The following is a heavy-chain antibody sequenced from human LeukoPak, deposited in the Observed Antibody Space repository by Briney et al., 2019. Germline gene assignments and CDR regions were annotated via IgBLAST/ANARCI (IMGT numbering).Heavy chain of an antibody. V-gene: IGHV3-30*02. CDR3: AKDLGYSGYDPLGL. CDR1: RFTFSSYG. CDR2: IRYDGSNK. Sequence: GGSLRLSCAASRFTFSSYGMHWVRQAPGKGLEWVAFIRYDGSNKYYADSVKGRFTISRDNSKNTLYLQMNSLRAEDTAVYYCAKDLGYSGYDPLGLWGQGTLVTVSS. J-gene: IGHJ4*02. D-gene: IGHD5-12*01.